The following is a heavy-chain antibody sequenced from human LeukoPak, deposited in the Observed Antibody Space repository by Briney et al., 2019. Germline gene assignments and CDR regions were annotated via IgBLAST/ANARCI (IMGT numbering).Heavy chain of an antibody. Sequence: GASVKVSCKASGYTFTGYYMHWVRQAPGQGLEWMRRINPNSGGTNYAQKFQGRVTMTRDTSISTAYMELSRLRSDDTAVYYCARVARCSGGSCYPLSQFDYWGQGTLVTVSS. D-gene: IGHD2-15*01. V-gene: IGHV1-2*06. J-gene: IGHJ4*02. CDR1: GYTFTGYY. CDR3: ARVARCSGGSCYPLSQFDY. CDR2: INPNSGGT.